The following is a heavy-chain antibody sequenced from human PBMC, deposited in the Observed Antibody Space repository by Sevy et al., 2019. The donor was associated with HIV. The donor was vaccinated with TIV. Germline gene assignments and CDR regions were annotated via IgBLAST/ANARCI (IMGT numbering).Heavy chain of an antibody. CDR3: AREGGYSDKGMDV. V-gene: IGHV3-7*01. D-gene: IGHD3-22*01. CDR2: IKQDGSEK. Sequence: GGSLRLSCAASGFTLSSYWMSWVRQAPGKGLEWVANIKQDGSEKYYVDSVKGRFTISRDNVKKSVYLQMNSLRAEDTAVYYCAREGGYSDKGMDVWGQGTTVTVSS. J-gene: IGHJ6*02. CDR1: GFTLSSYW.